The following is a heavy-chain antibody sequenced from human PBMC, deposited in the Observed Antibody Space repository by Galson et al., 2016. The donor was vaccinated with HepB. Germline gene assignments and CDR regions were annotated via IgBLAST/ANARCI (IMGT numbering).Heavy chain of an antibody. CDR1: ACSMSSSTYY. CDR2: IYYSTST. J-gene: IGHJ4*02. Sequence: SATLSLTCTVPACSMSSSTYYWGWICQPPGTGLEWFGNIYYSTSTSDTPALKSRVTMSVDTSKNQVSLKLSSVTAADTAVYYCAKIDTVMVVGYWGQGTLVTVSS. V-gene: IGHV4-39*07. CDR3: AKIDTVMVVGY. D-gene: IGHD5-18*01.